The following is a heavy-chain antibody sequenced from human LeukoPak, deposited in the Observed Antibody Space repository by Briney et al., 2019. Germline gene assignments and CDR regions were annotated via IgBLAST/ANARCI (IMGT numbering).Heavy chain of an antibody. CDR3: ARSWNYEFDY. V-gene: IGHV3-30-3*01. J-gene: IGHJ4*02. Sequence: GGSLRLSCAASGFTFSSYAMHWVRQAPGKGLEWVAVISYDGSNKYYADSVKGRFTISRDNSKNTLYLQMNSLRAEDTAVYYCARSWNYEFDYWGQGTLVTVSS. CDR1: GFTFSSYA. CDR2: ISYDGSNK. D-gene: IGHD1-7*01.